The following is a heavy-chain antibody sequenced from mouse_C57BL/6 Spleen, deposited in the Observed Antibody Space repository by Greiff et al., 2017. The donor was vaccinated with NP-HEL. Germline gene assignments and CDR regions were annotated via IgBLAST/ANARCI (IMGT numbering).Heavy chain of an antibody. J-gene: IGHJ3*01. V-gene: IGHV1-61*01. CDR2: IYPSDSET. CDR3: ARGGDSSGYVNAY. D-gene: IGHD3-2*02. Sequence: VQLQQPGAELVRPGSSVKLSCKASGYTFTSYWMDWVKQRPGQGLEWIGNIYPSDSETHYNQKFKDKATLTVDKSSSTAYMQLSSLTSEDSAVYYCARGGDSSGYVNAYWGQGTLVTVSA. CDR1: GYTFTSYW.